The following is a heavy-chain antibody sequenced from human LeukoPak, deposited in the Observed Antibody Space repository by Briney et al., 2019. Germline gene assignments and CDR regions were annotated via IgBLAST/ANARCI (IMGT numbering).Heavy chain of an antibody. CDR2: IYTSGST. Sequence: SQTLSLTCTVSGGSISSGDYYWSWIRQPPGKGLEWIGRIYTSGSTNYNPSLKSRVTMSVDTSKNQFSLKLSSVTAADTAVYYCARNYYGGNGVFDYWGQGTLVTVSS. D-gene: IGHD3-10*01. V-gene: IGHV4-61*02. CDR3: ARNYYGGNGVFDY. CDR1: GGSISSGDYY. J-gene: IGHJ4*02.